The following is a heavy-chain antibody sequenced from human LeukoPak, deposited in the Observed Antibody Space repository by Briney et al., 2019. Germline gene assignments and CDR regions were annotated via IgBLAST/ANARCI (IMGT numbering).Heavy chain of an antibody. CDR3: ARFSDGGYYYYYMDV. J-gene: IGHJ6*03. V-gene: IGHV4-4*09. CDR1: GGSISGYY. D-gene: IGHD3-10*01. CDR2: IYTSGST. Sequence: SETLSLTCTVSGGSISGYYWSWIRQPPGKGLEWIGYIYTSGSTNYNPSLKSRVTISVDTSKNQFSLKLSSVTAADTAVYYCARFSDGGYYYYYMDVWGKGTTVTVSS.